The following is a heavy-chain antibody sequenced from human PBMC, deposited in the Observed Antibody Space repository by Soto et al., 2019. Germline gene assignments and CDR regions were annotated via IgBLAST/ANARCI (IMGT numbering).Heavy chain of an antibody. CDR3: PMVREYHTYYYYYYYMDV. D-gene: IGHD3-10*01. Sequence: GESLKISCKGSGYSFTSYWIGWVRQMPGKGLEWMGIIYPGDSDTRYSPSFQGQVTISADKSISTAYLQWSSLKASDTAMYYCPMVREYHTYYYYYYYMDVWGKGTTVTVSS. V-gene: IGHV5-51*01. J-gene: IGHJ6*03. CDR2: IYPGDSDT. CDR1: GYSFTSYW.